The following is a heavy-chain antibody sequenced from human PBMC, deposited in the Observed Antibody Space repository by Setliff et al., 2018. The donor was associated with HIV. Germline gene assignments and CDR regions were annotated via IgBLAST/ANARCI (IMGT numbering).Heavy chain of an antibody. Sequence: PSETLSLTCSVSSDSISRRDYCWGWIRQPPGKGLEWIGSVYYTWNTYYNPSLKSRVTVSVDTSKNQFSLKLSSVTAADTAVYYCARHSIAVVIGVPERDDAFDIWGHGTMVTVSS. D-gene: IGHD2-21*01. J-gene: IGHJ3*02. CDR1: SDSISRRDYC. CDR2: VYYTWNT. CDR3: ARHSIAVVIGVPERDDAFDI. V-gene: IGHV4-39*01.